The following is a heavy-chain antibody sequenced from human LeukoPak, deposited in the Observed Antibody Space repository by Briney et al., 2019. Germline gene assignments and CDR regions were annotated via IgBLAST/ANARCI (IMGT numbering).Heavy chain of an antibody. V-gene: IGHV5-10-1*01. CDR3: ARQAVDYYYGMDV. D-gene: IGHD6-25*01. CDR2: IDPTDSYT. CDR1: GSSFTTYW. J-gene: IGHJ6*02. Sequence: GGSLPISCQCSGSSFTTYWISWVRQVPGKGLEWMGRIDPTDSYTNYSPSFQGHVTMSADRSISTAYLQWSSLKASDTALYYCARQAVDYYYGMDVWGQGTTVTVSS.